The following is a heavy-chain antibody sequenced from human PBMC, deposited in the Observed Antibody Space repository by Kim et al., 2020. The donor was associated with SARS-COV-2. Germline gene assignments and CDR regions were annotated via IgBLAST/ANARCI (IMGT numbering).Heavy chain of an antibody. CDR3: ARGGTMVRGVISWFDP. D-gene: IGHD3-10*01. V-gene: IGHV4-39*07. J-gene: IGHJ5*02. Sequence: SLKSRVTISVDTSKNQFSLKLSSVTAADTAVYYCARGGTMVRGVISWFDPWGQGTLVTVSS.